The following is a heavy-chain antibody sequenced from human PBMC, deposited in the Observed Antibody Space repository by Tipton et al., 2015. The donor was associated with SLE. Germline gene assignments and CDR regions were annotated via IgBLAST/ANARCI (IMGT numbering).Heavy chain of an antibody. CDR1: GFTFSSYA. J-gene: IGHJ4*02. CDR2: IYSGGSST. Sequence: SLRLSCAASGFTFSSYAMSWVRQAPGKGLEWVSVIYSGGSSTYYADSVKGRFTISRDNSKNTLYLQMNSLRAEDTAVYYCANRGFGDSFDYWGQGTLVTVSS. CDR3: ANRGFGDSFDY. V-gene: IGHV3-23*03. D-gene: IGHD3-10*01.